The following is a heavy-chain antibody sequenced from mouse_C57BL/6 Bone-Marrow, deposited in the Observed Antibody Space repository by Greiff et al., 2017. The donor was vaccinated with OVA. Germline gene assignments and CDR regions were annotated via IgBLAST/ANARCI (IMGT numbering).Heavy chain of an antibody. J-gene: IGHJ2*01. V-gene: IGHV1-18*01. CDR1: GYTFTDYN. CDR3: ARSSYYGSSYRFDY. D-gene: IGHD1-1*01. CDR2: INPNNGGT. Sequence: EVQLQQSGPELVKPGASVKIPCKASGYTFTDYNMDWVKQSHGKSLEWIGDINPNNGGTIYNQKFKGKATLTVDKSSSTAYMELRSLTSEDSAVYFCARSSYYGSSYRFDYWGQGTTLTVSS.